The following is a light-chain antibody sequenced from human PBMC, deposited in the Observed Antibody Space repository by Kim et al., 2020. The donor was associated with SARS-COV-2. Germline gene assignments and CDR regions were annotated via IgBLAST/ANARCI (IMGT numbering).Light chain of an antibody. Sequence: DIVMTQSPLSLPVTPGEPAPISCRSSQSLLHSNGYNYLDWYLQKPGQSPQLLIYLGSNRASGVPDRFSGSASGTDFTLKISRVEAEDVGIYYCMQALQTPPTFGQGTKLEIK. J-gene: IGKJ2*01. CDR2: LGS. CDR1: QSLLHSNGYNY. V-gene: IGKV2-28*01. CDR3: MQALQTPPT.